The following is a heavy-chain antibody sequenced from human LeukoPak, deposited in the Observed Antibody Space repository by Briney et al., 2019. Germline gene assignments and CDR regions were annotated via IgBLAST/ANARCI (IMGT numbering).Heavy chain of an antibody. V-gene: IGHV4-31*02. D-gene: IGHD4-23*01. CDR3: ARGDGGNSGEYWFDP. J-gene: IGHJ5*02. CDR2: IYYTATT. CDR1: SCSINSGTSY. Sequence: SQTLSLTCTAFSCSINSGTSYCSWLRQHPGKGPEWLGYIYYTATTYYNPSLKSRVTISVDTSKNQFSLKLSSVTAADTAVYYCARGDGGNSGEYWFDPWGQGALVTVSS.